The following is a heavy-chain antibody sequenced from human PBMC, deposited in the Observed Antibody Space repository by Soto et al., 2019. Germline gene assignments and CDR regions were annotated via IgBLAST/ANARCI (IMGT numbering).Heavy chain of an antibody. J-gene: IGHJ4*02. Sequence: QLVQSGAEVTKPGASVKVSCKTSGYNFSAHYIHWVRQPPGQGLEWMGWISPRRGDHHSADKFHDRLTLTTDTATTTPFMHLSGLRVNDSAVYYCAKGGGYGHGHWGQGTPIIVSS. CDR2: ISPRRGDH. CDR3: AKGGGYGHGH. D-gene: IGHD5-12*01. V-gene: IGHV1-2*02. CDR1: GYNFSAHY.